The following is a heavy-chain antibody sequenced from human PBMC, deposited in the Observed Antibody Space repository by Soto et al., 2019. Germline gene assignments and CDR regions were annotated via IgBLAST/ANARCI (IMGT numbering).Heavy chain of an antibody. CDR2: ISWNSGSI. J-gene: IGHJ3*02. D-gene: IGHD3-3*01. Sequence: GGSLRLSCAASEFTFDDYAMHWVRQAPGKGLEWVLGISWNSGSIGYADSVKGRFTISRDNAKNSLYLQMNSLRAEDTALYYCAKVLRSYYDFWSGYYGGAFDIWGQGTMVTVSS. V-gene: IGHV3-9*01. CDR3: AKVLRSYYDFWSGYYGGAFDI. CDR1: EFTFDDYA.